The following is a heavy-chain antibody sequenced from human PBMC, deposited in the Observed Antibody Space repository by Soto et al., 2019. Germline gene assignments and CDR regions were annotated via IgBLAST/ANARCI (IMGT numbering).Heavy chain of an antibody. V-gene: IGHV1-69*02. CDR3: ARPARITGTTDAFDI. CDR2: IIPILGIA. Sequence: ASVKVSCKASGGTFSSYTISWVRQAPGQGLEWMGRIIPILGIANYAQKFQGRVTITADKSTSTAYMELSSLRSEDTAVYYCARPARITGTTDAFDIWGQGTMVTVSS. CDR1: GGTFSSYT. J-gene: IGHJ3*02. D-gene: IGHD1-7*01.